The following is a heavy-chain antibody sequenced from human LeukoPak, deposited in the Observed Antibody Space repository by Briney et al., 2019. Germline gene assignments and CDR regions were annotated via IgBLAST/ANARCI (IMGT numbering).Heavy chain of an antibody. CDR1: GFTFSSYG. Sequence: GGSLRLSCAASGFTFSSYGMHWVRQAPGKGLEWVAVISYDGSNKYYADSVKGRFTISRDNSKNTLYLQMNSLRAEDTAVYYCARGSEGVLAFGYWGQGTLVTVSS. CDR2: ISYDGSNK. D-gene: IGHD2-8*02. CDR3: ARGSEGVLAFGY. V-gene: IGHV3-30*03. J-gene: IGHJ4*02.